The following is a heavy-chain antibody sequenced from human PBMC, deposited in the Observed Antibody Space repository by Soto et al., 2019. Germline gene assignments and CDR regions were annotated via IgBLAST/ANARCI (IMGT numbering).Heavy chain of an antibody. CDR3: ARDGAGGYSYGYWNWFDP. CDR1: GYTFTGYY. D-gene: IGHD5-18*01. Sequence: GASVKVSCKASGYTFTGYYVHWVRQAPGQGLEWMGWINPNSGGTNYAQKFQGRVTMTRDTSISTAYMELSRLRSDDTAVYYCARDGAGGYSYGYWNWFDPWGQGTLVTVSS. CDR2: INPNSGGT. V-gene: IGHV1-2*02. J-gene: IGHJ5*02.